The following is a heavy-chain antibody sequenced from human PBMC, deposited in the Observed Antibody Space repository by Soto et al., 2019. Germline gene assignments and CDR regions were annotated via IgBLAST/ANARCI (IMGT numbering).Heavy chain of an antibody. J-gene: IGHJ6*02. CDR3: ARDEGYGDYGGHYYYYGMDV. V-gene: IGHV3-30-3*01. D-gene: IGHD4-17*01. CDR2: ISYDGSNK. Sequence: GGSLRLSCASSGFTFSSYAMHWVRQAPGKGLEWVAVISYDGSNKYYADSVKGRFTISRDNSKNTLYLQMNSLRAEDTAVYYCARDEGYGDYGGHYYYYGMDVWGQGTTVTVSS. CDR1: GFTFSSYA.